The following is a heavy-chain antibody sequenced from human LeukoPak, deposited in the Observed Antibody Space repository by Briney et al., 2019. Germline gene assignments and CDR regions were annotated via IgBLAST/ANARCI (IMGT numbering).Heavy chain of an antibody. CDR1: GFTFSDYY. Sequence: PGGSLRLSCAASGFTFSDYYMSWIRQAPGKGLEWVLYISSSGSTIYYADSVKGRFTISRDNAKNSLYLQMNSLRAEDTAVYYCARGRRNNWNPLDYWGQGTLVTVSS. CDR3: ARGRRNNWNPLDY. J-gene: IGHJ4*02. V-gene: IGHV3-11*01. CDR2: ISSSGSTI. D-gene: IGHD1-20*01.